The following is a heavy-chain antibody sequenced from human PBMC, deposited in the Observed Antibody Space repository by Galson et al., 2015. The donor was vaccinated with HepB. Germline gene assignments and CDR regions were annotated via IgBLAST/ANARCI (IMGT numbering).Heavy chain of an antibody. CDR3: ARDRGSGRXPWDYHYGMDV. D-gene: IGHD1-26*01. CDR2: KYHNGDT. Sequence: LSLXCTVSXXSISGYYWTWXRQPPGKGLXXXGHKYHNGDTTYNPSLRSRVTISLDTSKNQFSLRLNAITAAGTGIYYCARDRGSGRXPWDYHYGMDVWGQGTAVSVSS. J-gene: IGHJ6*02. V-gene: IGHV4-59*01. CDR1: XXSISGYY.